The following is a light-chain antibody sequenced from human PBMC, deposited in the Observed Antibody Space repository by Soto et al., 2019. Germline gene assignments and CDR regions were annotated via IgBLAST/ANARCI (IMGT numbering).Light chain of an antibody. CDR3: QSYDRSLSAWV. CDR2: GNI. Sequence: QSMLTQPPSVSGAPGQRVTISCTGSSSNIGAGYDVHWYHQLPGTAPKLLIYGNINRPSGVPDRFSGSKSGTSASLAITGLQAEDEGDYYCQSYDRSLSAWVFGGGTKLTVL. J-gene: IGLJ3*02. V-gene: IGLV1-40*01. CDR1: SSNIGAGYD.